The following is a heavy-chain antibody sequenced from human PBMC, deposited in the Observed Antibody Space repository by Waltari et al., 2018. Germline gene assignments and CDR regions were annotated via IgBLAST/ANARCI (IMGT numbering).Heavy chain of an antibody. Sequence: QLQLQASGPGLVKPSETLSLTCPVPGGPISSSSYYWGWIRQPPGKGLEWIGSIYYSGSTYYNPSLKSRVTISVDTSKNQFSLKLSSVTAADTAVYYCARVMRNWFDPWGQGTLVTVSS. CDR3: ARVMRNWFDP. J-gene: IGHJ5*02. CDR1: GGPISSSSYY. V-gene: IGHV4-39*07. CDR2: IYYSGST. D-gene: IGHD2-8*01.